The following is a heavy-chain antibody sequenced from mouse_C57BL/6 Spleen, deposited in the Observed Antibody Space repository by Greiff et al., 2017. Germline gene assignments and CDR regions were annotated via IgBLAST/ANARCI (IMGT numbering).Heavy chain of an antibody. V-gene: IGHV1-22*01. CDR2: INPNNGGT. J-gene: IGHJ2*01. Sequence: VQLKESGPELVKPGASVKMSCKASGYTFTDYNMHWVKQSHGKSLEWIGYINPNNGGTSYNQKFKGKATLTVNKFSSTAYMELRSLTSEDSAVYYCARGGFYFDYWGQGTTLTVSS. CDR3: ARGGFYFDY. CDR1: GYTFTDYN.